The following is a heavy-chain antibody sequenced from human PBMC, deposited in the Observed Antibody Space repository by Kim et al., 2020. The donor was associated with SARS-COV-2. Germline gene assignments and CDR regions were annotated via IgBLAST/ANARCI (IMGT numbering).Heavy chain of an antibody. D-gene: IGHD2-2*01. Sequence: SLKSRVTISVDTAKNQFSLKLSSVTAADTAVYYCARSDIVVVPAAMSFDYWGQGTLVTVSS. V-gene: IGHV4-31*02. CDR3: ARSDIVVVPAAMSFDY. J-gene: IGHJ4*02.